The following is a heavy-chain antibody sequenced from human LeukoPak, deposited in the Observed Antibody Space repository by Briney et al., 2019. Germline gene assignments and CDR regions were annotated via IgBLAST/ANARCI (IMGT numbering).Heavy chain of an antibody. CDR3: AKDGTTMVRGVNDIDY. CDR1: GFTSSSYA. V-gene: IGHV3-23*01. Sequence: PGGSLRLSCAASGFTSSSYAMSWVRQAPGKGLEWVSAISGSGGSTYYADSVKGRFTISRDNSKNTLYLQMNSLRAEDTAVYYCAKDGTTMVRGVNDIDYWGQGTLVTVSS. CDR2: ISGSGGST. D-gene: IGHD3-10*01. J-gene: IGHJ4*02.